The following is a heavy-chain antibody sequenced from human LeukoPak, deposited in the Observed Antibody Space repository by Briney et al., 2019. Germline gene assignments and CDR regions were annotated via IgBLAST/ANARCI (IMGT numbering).Heavy chain of an antibody. J-gene: IGHJ4*02. V-gene: IGHV3-21*01. CDR3: AAYDSSGYIDY. CDR2: ITSSSVYK. Sequence: GGSLRLSCAASGFTFGTYSMTWVRQAPGKGLEWVSCITSSSVYKYYVDSVRGRFTISRDNAKNSLYLQMNSLRAEDTAVYYCAAYDSSGYIDYWGQGTLVTVSS. CDR1: GFTFGTYS. D-gene: IGHD3-22*01.